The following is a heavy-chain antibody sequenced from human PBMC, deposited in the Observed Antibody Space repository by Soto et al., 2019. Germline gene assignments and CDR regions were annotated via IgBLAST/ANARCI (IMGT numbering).Heavy chain of an antibody. J-gene: IGHJ4*02. CDR1: GFTFSGYS. Sequence: GGSLRLSCAASGFTFSGYSMNWVRQAPGKGLEWVSYISSLSSPRYYAESVEGRFIISRDNAKNSLYLQMNSLRDEDTAVYFCAREDILGARSFDYWGQGALVTVSS. V-gene: IGHV3-48*02. D-gene: IGHD1-26*01. CDR2: ISSLSSPR. CDR3: AREDILGARSFDY.